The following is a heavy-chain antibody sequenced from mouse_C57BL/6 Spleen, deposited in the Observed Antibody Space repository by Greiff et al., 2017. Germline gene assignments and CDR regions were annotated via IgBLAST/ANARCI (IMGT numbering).Heavy chain of an antibody. J-gene: IGHJ2*01. D-gene: IGHD2-1*01. CDR1: GFNIKDDY. V-gene: IGHV14-4*01. Sequence: DVQLQESGAELVRPGASVKLSCTASGFNIKDDYMHWVKQRPEQGLEWIGWIDPENGDTEYASKFQGKATITADTSSNTAYLQLSSLTSEDTAVYYCTYYGTSLRNYWGQGTTLTVSS. CDR2: IDPENGDT. CDR3: TYYGTSLRNY.